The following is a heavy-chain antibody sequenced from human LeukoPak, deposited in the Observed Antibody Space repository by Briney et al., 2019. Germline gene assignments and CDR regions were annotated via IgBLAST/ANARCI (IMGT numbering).Heavy chain of an antibody. CDR1: GGTFRSYA. V-gene: IGHV1-69*13. Sequence: ASVKVSCKASGGTFRSYAISWVRQAPGQGLEWMGGIIPIFGTANYAQKFQGRVTITADESTSTAYMELSSLRSEDTAVYYCATPYYYDSSGYYPTPFDYWGQGTLVTVSS. CDR3: ATPYYYDSSGYYPTPFDY. D-gene: IGHD3-22*01. J-gene: IGHJ4*02. CDR2: IIPIFGTA.